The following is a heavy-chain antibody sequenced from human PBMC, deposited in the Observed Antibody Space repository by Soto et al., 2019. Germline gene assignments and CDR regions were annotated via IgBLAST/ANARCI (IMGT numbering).Heavy chain of an antibody. CDR2: IYYSGST. CDR1: GGSISSYY. V-gene: IGHV4-59*08. Sequence: SETLSLTFTVSGGSISSYYWSWIQQPPGKGLEWIGYIYYSGSTNYNPSLKSRVTISVDTSKNQFSLKLSSVTAADTAVYYCARHVGDYDILTGYYIRPGGFDYWGQGTLVTVSS. D-gene: IGHD3-9*01. CDR3: ARHVGDYDILTGYYIRPGGFDY. J-gene: IGHJ4*02.